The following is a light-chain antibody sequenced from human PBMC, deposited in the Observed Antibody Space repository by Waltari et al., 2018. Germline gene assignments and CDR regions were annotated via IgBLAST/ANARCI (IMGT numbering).Light chain of an antibody. V-gene: IGLV2-23*02. Sequence: QSGLTQPASVSGSPGPSITISCTGTSSDVGTYNLVSWFQQYPGKAPKLMVYEVTKRTSGVSDRFSGSKSGNTASLTISGLQSEDEADYYCCSYTGLGIYVFGTGTKVTVL. J-gene: IGLJ1*01. CDR1: SSDVGTYNL. CDR2: EVT. CDR3: CSYTGLGIYV.